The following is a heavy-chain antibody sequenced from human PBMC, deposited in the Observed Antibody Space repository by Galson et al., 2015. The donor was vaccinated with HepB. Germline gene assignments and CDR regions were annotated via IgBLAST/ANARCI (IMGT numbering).Heavy chain of an antibody. CDR3: TTGGSGYRYYYYGMDV. V-gene: IGHV3-15*01. Sequence: SLRLSCAASGFTFSNAWMSWVRQAPGKGLEWVGRIKSKTDGGTTDYTAPVKGRFTISRDDSKNTLYLQMNSLKTEDTAVYYCTTGGSGYRYYYYGMDVWGQGTTVTVSS. J-gene: IGHJ6*02. CDR1: GFTFSNAW. CDR2: IKSKTDGGTT. D-gene: IGHD3-22*01.